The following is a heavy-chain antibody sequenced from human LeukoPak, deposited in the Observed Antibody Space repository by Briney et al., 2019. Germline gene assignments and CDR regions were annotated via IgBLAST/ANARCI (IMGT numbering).Heavy chain of an antibody. Sequence: GGSLRLSCAASGLTLSSRWMRWVRQAPGKGLEWISYISTSTTTIYYANSAKGRFTISRDNAKKSLYLQMNSLRDEDMAVYYCARDQTPFYWGQGSLVTVSS. CDR1: GLTLSSRW. CDR3: ARDQTPFY. D-gene: IGHD2-15*01. J-gene: IGHJ4*02. CDR2: ISTSTTTI. V-gene: IGHV3-48*02.